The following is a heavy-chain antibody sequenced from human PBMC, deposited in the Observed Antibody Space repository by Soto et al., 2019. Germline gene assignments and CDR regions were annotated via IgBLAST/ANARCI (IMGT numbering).Heavy chain of an antibody. CDR3: AKGGEVGGVLGDH. CDR1: GFAFNKFG. CDR2: ISYDGSYQ. Sequence: EASGFAFNKFGMHWVRQAPGKGLEWVAFISYDGSYQYYADSVQGRLTITRDNSMNTLNMQLNSLRREDTAVYYCAKGGEVGGVLGDHWGQGTLVTVSS. D-gene: IGHD1-26*01. J-gene: IGHJ4*02. V-gene: IGHV3-30*18.